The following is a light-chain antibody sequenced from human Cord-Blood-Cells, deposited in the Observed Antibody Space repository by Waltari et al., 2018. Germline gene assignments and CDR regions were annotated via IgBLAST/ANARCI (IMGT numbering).Light chain of an antibody. CDR3: QQYNSYSLWT. CDR2: KAA. CDR1: QSISSW. V-gene: IGKV1-5*03. J-gene: IGKJ1*01. Sequence: DIHMTQSPSTLSASVGDRVTIPCRASQSISSWLAWYQQKPGKAPKLLIYKAASLESGVPSRFSGSGSGTEFTRTISSLQPDDFATYYCQQYNSYSLWTFGQGTKVEIK.